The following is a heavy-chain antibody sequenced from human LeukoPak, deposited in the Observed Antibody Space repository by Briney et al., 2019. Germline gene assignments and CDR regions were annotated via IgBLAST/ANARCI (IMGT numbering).Heavy chain of an antibody. V-gene: IGHV3-23*01. CDR2: ISGGGGIT. D-gene: IGHD2-2*01. CDR3: AKYGVDCSSTSCYPLYYMDV. Sequence: PGGSLSLSCAASGFTFDSYAMTWVRQAPGKGLELVSSISGGGGITNYADSVKGRFTISRDNSKYTLFLQMNSLRAEDTAVYYCAKYGVDCSSTSCYPLYYMDVWGKGTTVTVSS. J-gene: IGHJ6*03. CDR1: GFTFDSYA.